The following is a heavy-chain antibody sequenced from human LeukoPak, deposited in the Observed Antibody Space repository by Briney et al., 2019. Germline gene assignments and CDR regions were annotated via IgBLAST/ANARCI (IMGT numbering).Heavy chain of an antibody. CDR1: GYTFTGYY. D-gene: IGHD3-10*01. CDR3: ARDLMVRGAPRPDV. V-gene: IGHV1-2*02. J-gene: IGHJ6*04. Sequence: ASVKVSCKASGYTFTGYYMHWVRQAPGQGLEWMGWINPNSGGTNYAQKFQGRVTMTRDTSISAAYMELSRLRSDDTAVYYCARDLMVRGAPRPDVWGKGATVTVSS. CDR2: INPNSGGT.